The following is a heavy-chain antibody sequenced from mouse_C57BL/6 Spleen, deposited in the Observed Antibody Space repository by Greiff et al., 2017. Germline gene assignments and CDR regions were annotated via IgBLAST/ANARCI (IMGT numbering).Heavy chain of an antibody. V-gene: IGHV5-17*01. CDR1: GFTFSDYG. D-gene: IGHD2-3*01. J-gene: IGHJ4*01. CDR3: AKKDGYYARDY. Sequence: EVMLVESGGGLVKPGGSLKLSCAASGFTFSDYGMHWVRQAPEKGLEWVAYIRSGSSTIYYADTVKGRFTISRDNAKNTLCLQMTSLRSEDTAMYYCAKKDGYYARDYWGQGTSVTVSS. CDR2: IRSGSSTI.